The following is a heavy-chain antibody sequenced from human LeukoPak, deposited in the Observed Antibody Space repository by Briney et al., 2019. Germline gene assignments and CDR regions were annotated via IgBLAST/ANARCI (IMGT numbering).Heavy chain of an antibody. CDR3: ARDLYYYESDNINPILGAYFQH. CDR1: GYTFTSYG. V-gene: IGHV1-18*01. Sequence: ASVKVSCKASGYTFTSYGINWVRQAPGQGLEWMGWINAYNGNTNYAQNLQGRVTMTTDTSTSTAYLQLSSLKSEDTAVYYCARDLYYYESDNINPILGAYFQHWGQGTPVTVSS. D-gene: IGHD3-22*01. J-gene: IGHJ1*01. CDR2: INAYNGNT.